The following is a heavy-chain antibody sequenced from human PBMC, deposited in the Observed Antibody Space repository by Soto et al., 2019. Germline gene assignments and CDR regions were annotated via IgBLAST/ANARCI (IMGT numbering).Heavy chain of an antibody. Sequence: VQLLESGGGLVQPGGSLGLSCVASGFPFSSYAMSWVRQTPEKGLEWVSAISGGGGDRYYADSVKGRFTSSRDNSRNTLDLEMNRLRANDSAVYYCARSFCMAAVDRESFDSWGRGHLVTVSS. J-gene: IGHJ4*02. CDR1: GFPFSSYA. D-gene: IGHD6-13*01. V-gene: IGHV3-23*01. CDR2: ISGGGGDR. CDR3: ARSFCMAAVDRESFDS.